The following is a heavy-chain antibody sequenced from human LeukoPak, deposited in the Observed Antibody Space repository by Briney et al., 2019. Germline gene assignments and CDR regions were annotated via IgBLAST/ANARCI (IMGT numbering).Heavy chain of an antibody. CDR1: GFTFSSYG. D-gene: IGHD6-19*01. V-gene: IGHV3-30*03. CDR3: ARDLAPRAVAGMGGDY. CDR2: ISYDGSNK. J-gene: IGHJ4*02. Sequence: PGGSLRLSCAASGFTFSSYGMHWVRQAPGKGLEWVAVISYDGSNKYYADSVKGRFTISRDNSKNTLYLQMNSLRAEDTAVYYCARDLAPRAVAGMGGDYWGQGTLVTVSS.